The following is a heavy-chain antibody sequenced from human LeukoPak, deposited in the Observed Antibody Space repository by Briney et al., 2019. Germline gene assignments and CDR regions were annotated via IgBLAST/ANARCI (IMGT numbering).Heavy chain of an antibody. Sequence: SETLSLTCTVSGGSISSGSFFWSWIRQPAGKGLELIGRIYPTGSTNYNPSLKSRVTISLDTSKNQFSPKLTSVTAADTAVYYCAKMHPFPENWFDPWGQGTLVTVSS. V-gene: IGHV4-61*02. CDR1: GGSISSGSFF. J-gene: IGHJ5*02. CDR3: AKMHPFPENWFDP. CDR2: IYPTGST. D-gene: IGHD1-14*01.